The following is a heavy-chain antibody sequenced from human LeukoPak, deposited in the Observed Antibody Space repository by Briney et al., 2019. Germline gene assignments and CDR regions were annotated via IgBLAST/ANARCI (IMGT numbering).Heavy chain of an antibody. V-gene: IGHV3-23*01. Sequence: PGGSLRLSCAASGFTFSSYATSWVRQAPVKGLEWVSAISGSGGSTYYADSVKGRFTISRDNSKNTLYLQMNSLRAEDTAVYYCAKVAGYDYVWGRYYFDYWGQGTLVTVSS. D-gene: IGHD3-16*01. J-gene: IGHJ4*02. CDR3: AKVAGYDYVWGRYYFDY. CDR2: ISGSGGST. CDR1: GFTFSSYA.